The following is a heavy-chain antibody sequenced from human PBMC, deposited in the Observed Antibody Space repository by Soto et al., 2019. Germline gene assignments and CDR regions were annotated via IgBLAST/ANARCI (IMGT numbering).Heavy chain of an antibody. J-gene: IGHJ4*02. CDR3: ARVGRGEWLNFDY. D-gene: IGHD3-3*01. CDR2: IYYSGST. Sequence: LSLTCTVSGGSISSGGYYWSWIRQHPGKGLEWIGYIYYSGSTYYNPSLKSRVTISVDTSKNQFSLKLSSVTAADTAVYYCARVGRGEWLNFDYWGQGTLVTVSS. V-gene: IGHV4-31*03. CDR1: GGSISSGGYY.